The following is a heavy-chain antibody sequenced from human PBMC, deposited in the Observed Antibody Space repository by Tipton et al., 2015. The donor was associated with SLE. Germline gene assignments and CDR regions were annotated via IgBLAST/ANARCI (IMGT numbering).Heavy chain of an antibody. J-gene: IGHJ5*02. V-gene: IGHV4-38-2*01. D-gene: IGHD6-19*01. CDR2: IYYSGST. Sequence: LRLSCAASGFTFSSYAMSWVRQAPGKGLEWIGSIYYSGSTYYNPSLKSRVTISVDTSKNQFSLKLSSVTAADTAVYYCARGSSGWSAAIDPWGQGTLVTASS. CDR1: GFTFSSYA. CDR3: ARGSSGWSAAIDP.